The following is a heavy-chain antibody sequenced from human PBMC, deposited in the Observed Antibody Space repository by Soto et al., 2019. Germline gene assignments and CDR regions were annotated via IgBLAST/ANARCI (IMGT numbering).Heavy chain of an antibody. V-gene: IGHV4-59*11. D-gene: IGHD7-27*01. J-gene: IGHJ4*02. Sequence: PSETLSLTCTVSGGSINNHYWSWIRQPPGKGLEWLGYVYYKGITNYNPSLKSRVTMSVDTSKNQLSLNPTSLTAADTAIYYCTRANWYSEYWGQGTLVTVSS. CDR3: TRANWYSEY. CDR2: VYYKGIT. CDR1: GGSINNHY.